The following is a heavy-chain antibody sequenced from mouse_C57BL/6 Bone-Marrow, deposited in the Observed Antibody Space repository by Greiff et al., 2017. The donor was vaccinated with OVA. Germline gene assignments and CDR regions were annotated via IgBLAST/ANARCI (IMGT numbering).Heavy chain of an antibody. D-gene: IGHD2-4*01. CDR3: ARKRGLRRGYYFDY. V-gene: IGHV1-64*01. CDR2: IHTNSGST. Sequence: QVQLQQPGAELVKPGASVKLSCKASGYTFTSYWMHWVKQRPGQGLEWIGMIHTNSGSTNYNEKFKSKATLTVDKSSSTAYMQLSSLTSVDSAVYYCARKRGLRRGYYFDYWGQGTTLTVSS. CDR1: GYTFTSYW. J-gene: IGHJ2*01.